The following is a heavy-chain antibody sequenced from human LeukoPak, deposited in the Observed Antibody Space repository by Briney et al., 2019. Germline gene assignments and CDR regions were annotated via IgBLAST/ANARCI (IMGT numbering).Heavy chain of an antibody. Sequence: SETLSLTCTVSGGSISSSSYYWGWIRQPPGKGLECIGTIYYSGSTYYNPSLKSRVTISVDTSKNQFSLKLSSVTAADTAVYYCAAGRFSYYYMDVWGKGTTVTVSS. V-gene: IGHV4-39*07. J-gene: IGHJ6*03. CDR1: GGSISSSSYY. D-gene: IGHD3-10*01. CDR2: IYYSGST. CDR3: AAGRFSYYYMDV.